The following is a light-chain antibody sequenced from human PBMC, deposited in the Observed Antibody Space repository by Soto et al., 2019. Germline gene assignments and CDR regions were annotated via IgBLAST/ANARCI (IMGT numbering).Light chain of an antibody. J-gene: IGLJ2*01. Sequence: QTVVTQPPSASGTPGQRVTISCSGSRSNIGTNTVTWYQQLPGTAPKLLIYSNNQRPSGVPDRFSGSKSGTSASLAISGLQSADEADYYCAAWDVSFVVFGGGTKLTVL. CDR3: AAWDVSFVV. CDR1: RSNIGTNT. CDR2: SNN. V-gene: IGLV1-44*01.